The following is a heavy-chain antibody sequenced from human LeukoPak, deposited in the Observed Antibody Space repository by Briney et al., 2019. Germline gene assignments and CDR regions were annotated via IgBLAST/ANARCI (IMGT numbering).Heavy chain of an antibody. J-gene: IGHJ4*02. D-gene: IGHD3-10*01. V-gene: IGHV3-73*01. CDR2: IRSKANSYAT. Sequence: GGSLRLSCAASGFTFSGSAMHWVRQASGKGLEWVGRIRSKANSYATAYAASVKGRFTISRDDSKNTAYLQMNSLKTEDTAVYYCTRHGGYGSVEKGYWGQGTLVTVSS. CDR1: GFTFSGSA. CDR3: TRHGGYGSVEKGY.